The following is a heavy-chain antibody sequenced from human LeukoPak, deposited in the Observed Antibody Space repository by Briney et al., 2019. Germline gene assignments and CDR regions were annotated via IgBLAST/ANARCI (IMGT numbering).Heavy chain of an antibody. CDR3: ARQDFGSGILPGY. Sequence: SETLSLTCTVSGASITRSTYYWGWIRQPPGKGLEWIGCIYYSGSTYCNPSLKSRVTLSIDTSKSQFSLRLSSVTAADTAVYYCARQDFGSGILPGYWGQGTLVTVSS. V-gene: IGHV4-39*01. J-gene: IGHJ4*02. CDR1: GASITRSTYY. D-gene: IGHD3-10*01. CDR2: IYYSGST.